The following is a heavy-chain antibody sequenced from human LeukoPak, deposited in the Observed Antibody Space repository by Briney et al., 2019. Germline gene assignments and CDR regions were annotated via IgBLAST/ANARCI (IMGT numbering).Heavy chain of an antibody. J-gene: IGHJ5*02. CDR1: GYTFTGYY. V-gene: IGHV1-2*02. CDR2: INPNSGGT. Sequence: ASVKVSCKASGYTFTGYYIHWVRQASGQGLEWVAWINPNSGGTNYPHRFQGRVPVTSDTSTSTAYMDLSSLTSDDTAVYYCVRGVGSPHWFDPWGQGTLVTVSS. CDR3: VRGVGSPHWFDP. D-gene: IGHD1-26*01.